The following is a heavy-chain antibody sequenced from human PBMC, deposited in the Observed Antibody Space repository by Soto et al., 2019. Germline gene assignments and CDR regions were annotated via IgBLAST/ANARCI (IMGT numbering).Heavy chain of an antibody. Sequence: SETLSLTCAVYGGSFSGYYWSWIRQPPGKGLEWIGEINHSGSTNYNPSLKSRVTISVDTSKNQFSLKLSSVTAADTAVYYCARCLDGYNYWGFDYWGQGTLVTVSS. CDR2: INHSGST. V-gene: IGHV4-34*01. D-gene: IGHD5-12*01. CDR3: ARCLDGYNYWGFDY. J-gene: IGHJ4*02. CDR1: GGSFSGYY.